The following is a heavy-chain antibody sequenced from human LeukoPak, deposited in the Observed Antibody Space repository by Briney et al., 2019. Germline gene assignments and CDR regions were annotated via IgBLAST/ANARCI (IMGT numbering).Heavy chain of an antibody. CDR2: ISYDGSNK. Sequence: GRSLRLSCAASGFTFSSYGMHWVRQAPGKGLEWVAVISYDGSNKYYADSVKGRFTISRDNSKNTLYLQMNSLRAEDTAVYYCAKGSLVTEEYYYYYGIDVWGQGTTVTVSS. CDR3: AKGSLVTEEYYYYYGIDV. J-gene: IGHJ6*02. D-gene: IGHD4-11*01. CDR1: GFTFSSYG. V-gene: IGHV3-30*18.